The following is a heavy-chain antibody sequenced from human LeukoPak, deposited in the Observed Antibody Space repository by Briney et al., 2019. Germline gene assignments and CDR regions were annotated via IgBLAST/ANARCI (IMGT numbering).Heavy chain of an antibody. CDR1: GFTFSSYS. J-gene: IGHJ4*02. V-gene: IGHV3-21*01. CDR3: ARDTYRYYYDSSGYWEPVY. Sequence: GGSLRLSCAASGFTFSSYSMTWVRQAPGKGLEWVSYISSGSSYIYYADAVKGQFTISRDNSKNTLYLQMNSLRAEDTALYYCARDTYRYYYDSSGYWEPVYWGQGTLVTVSS. CDR2: ISSGSSYI. D-gene: IGHD3-22*01.